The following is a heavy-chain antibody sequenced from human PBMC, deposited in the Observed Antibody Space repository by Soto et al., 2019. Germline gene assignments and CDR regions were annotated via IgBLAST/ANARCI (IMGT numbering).Heavy chain of an antibody. V-gene: IGHV1-69*02. CDR2: IIPILDMT. CDR1: GGSFGSNS. Sequence: QVQLVQSGAEVKKPGSSVKVSCKASGGSFGSNSITWVRQAPGQGLEWMGRIIPILDMTNYPQTFQDRVKITADKSTXXXXXXXXXXXXXXXXXXXXXXXXXXDYRYPRNDGFEIWGQGTKVTVSS. D-gene: IGHD3-16*02. J-gene: IGHJ3*02. CDR3: XXXXXXDYRYPRNDGFEI.